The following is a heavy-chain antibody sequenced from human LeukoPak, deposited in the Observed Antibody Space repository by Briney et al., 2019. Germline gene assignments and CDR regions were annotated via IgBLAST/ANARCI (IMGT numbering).Heavy chain of an antibody. J-gene: IGHJ4*02. CDR2: INHSGST. V-gene: IGHV4-34*01. Sequence: SETLSLTCAVYGGSFSGYYWSWIRQPPGKGLEWIEEINHSGSTNYNPSLKSRVTISVDTSKNQFSLKLSSVTAADTAVYYCARAPYGPEDYYFDYWGQGTLVTVSS. D-gene: IGHD4-17*01. CDR1: GGSFSGYY. CDR3: ARAPYGPEDYYFDY.